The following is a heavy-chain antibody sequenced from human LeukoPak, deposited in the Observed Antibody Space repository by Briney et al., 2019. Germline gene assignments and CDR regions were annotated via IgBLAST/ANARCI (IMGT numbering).Heavy chain of an antibody. J-gene: IGHJ4*02. CDR2: ISYDGSNK. Sequence: PGGSLRLSCAASGFTFSSYAMHWVRQAPGKGLEWVAVISYDGSNKYYADSVKGRFTISRDNSKNTLYLQMNSLRAEDTAGYYCARGPTWSGYYLIDYWGQGTLVTVSS. CDR3: ARGPTWSGYYLIDY. V-gene: IGHV3-30*04. CDR1: GFTFSSYA. D-gene: IGHD3-3*01.